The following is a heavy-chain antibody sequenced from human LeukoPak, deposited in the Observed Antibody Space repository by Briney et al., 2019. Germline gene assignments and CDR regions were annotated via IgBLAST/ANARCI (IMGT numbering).Heavy chain of an antibody. Sequence: SETLSLTCTVSGGSISSYYWSWIRQPPGKGLEWIGYIYYSGSTNYNPSLKSRVTISVDTSKNQFSLKLSSVTAADTAVYYCARSRVVRGVIDSDYWGQGTLVTVSS. CDR3: ARSRVVRGVIDSDY. V-gene: IGHV4-59*01. CDR1: GGSISSYY. CDR2: IYYSGST. D-gene: IGHD3-10*01. J-gene: IGHJ4*02.